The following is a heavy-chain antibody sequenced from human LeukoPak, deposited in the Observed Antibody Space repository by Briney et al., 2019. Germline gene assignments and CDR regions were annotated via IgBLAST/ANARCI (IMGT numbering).Heavy chain of an antibody. CDR3: ARASSGSHGDY. CDR2: INPDGSWA. Sequence: GGSLRLSCAASGFTFSSYWMHWVRQAPEKGLVWVSRINPDGSWASYADSVKGRFTISRDNAKNTLYLQMNSLRVEDTAVYYCARASSGSHGDYWGQGTLVTVS. V-gene: IGHV3-74*01. D-gene: IGHD1-26*01. J-gene: IGHJ4*02. CDR1: GFTFSSYW.